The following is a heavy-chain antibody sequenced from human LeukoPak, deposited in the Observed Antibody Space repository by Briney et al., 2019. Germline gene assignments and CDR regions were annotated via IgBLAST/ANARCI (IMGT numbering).Heavy chain of an antibody. CDR1: GYTFTSYD. D-gene: IGHD3-22*01. J-gene: IGHJ6*03. CDR3: ARDGYYYDSSAPYGGDYYYYMDV. V-gene: IGHV1-8*01. CDR2: MNPTSGHT. Sequence: ASVKVSCKASGYTFTSYDINWVRQATGQGLEWMGWMNPTSGHTGFEQKFQGRVTMTRNTSISTAYMELSSLRSEDTAVYYCARDGYYYDSSAPYGGDYYYYMDVWGKGTTVTISS.